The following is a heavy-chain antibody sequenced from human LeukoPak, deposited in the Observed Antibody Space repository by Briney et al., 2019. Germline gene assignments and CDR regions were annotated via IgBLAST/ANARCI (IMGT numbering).Heavy chain of an antibody. J-gene: IGHJ5*02. CDR3: ARGDIIRGDYNWFDP. Sequence: SETLSLTCTVSTGSISSYYCSWIRQPAGKGLEYIGRIYSSGSTNYSPSPKSRVTMSVDTSKNQFSLKLTSVTAADTAVYYCARGDIIRGDYNWFDPWGQGILVTVSS. CDR2: IYSSGST. D-gene: IGHD3-10*01. V-gene: IGHV4-4*07. CDR1: TGSISSYY.